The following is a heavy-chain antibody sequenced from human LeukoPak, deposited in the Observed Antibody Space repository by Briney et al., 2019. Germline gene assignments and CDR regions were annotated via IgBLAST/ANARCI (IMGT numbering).Heavy chain of an antibody. Sequence: GGSLRLSCAASGFTFSSYDMHWVRQGTGKGLEWVSGIGTAGGTYYPDSVKGRFTISRENAKNSLYLQMNSLRAGDTAVYYCARALRYDSSGPTDAFDIWGQGTMVTVSS. J-gene: IGHJ3*02. CDR3: ARALRYDSSGPTDAFDI. CDR1: GFTFSSYD. CDR2: IGTAGGT. D-gene: IGHD3-22*01. V-gene: IGHV3-13*01.